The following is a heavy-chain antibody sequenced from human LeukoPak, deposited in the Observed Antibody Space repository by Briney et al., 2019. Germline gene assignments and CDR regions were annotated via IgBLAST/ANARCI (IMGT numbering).Heavy chain of an antibody. Sequence: SETLSLTCAVYGGSFSGYYWSWIRQPPGKGLEWIGEINHSGSTNYNPSLKSRVTISVDTSKNQFSLKLSSVTAADTAVYYCARHVAAAALYFDYWGQGTLVTVSS. CDR1: GGSFSGYY. D-gene: IGHD6-13*01. CDR2: INHSGST. J-gene: IGHJ4*02. CDR3: ARHVAAAALYFDY. V-gene: IGHV4-34*01.